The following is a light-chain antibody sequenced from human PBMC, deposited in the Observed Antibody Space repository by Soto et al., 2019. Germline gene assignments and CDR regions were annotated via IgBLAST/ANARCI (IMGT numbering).Light chain of an antibody. CDR1: QSVLYRSNNNNY. Sequence: DIVMTQSPDSLAVSLGERATINCKSSQSVLYRSNNNNYLAWYQQKPGQPPKLLIYWASTRESGVPDRFSGSGSGTDFTLTISNLRTEDVAVYYCQQYYSTPITFGQGTRLEIK. CDR2: WAS. CDR3: QQYYSTPIT. V-gene: IGKV4-1*01. J-gene: IGKJ5*01.